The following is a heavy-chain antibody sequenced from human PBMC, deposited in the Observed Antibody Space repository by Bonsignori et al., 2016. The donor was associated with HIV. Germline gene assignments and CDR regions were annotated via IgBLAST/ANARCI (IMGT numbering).Heavy chain of an antibody. D-gene: IGHD3-16*01. Sequence: VRQAPGKGLEWVSYISSSGTAIYYADSVKGRFTISRDNAKNSLYLQVNSLRAEDTAVYYCARDRCSGAYDYCAFDIWGQGTMVTVSS. CDR3: ARDRCSGAYDYCAFDI. CDR2: ISSSGTAI. V-gene: IGHV3-48*03. J-gene: IGHJ3*02.